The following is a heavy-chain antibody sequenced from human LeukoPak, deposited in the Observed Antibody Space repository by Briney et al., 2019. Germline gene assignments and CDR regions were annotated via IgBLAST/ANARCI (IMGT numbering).Heavy chain of an antibody. CDR2: IYYSGST. Sequence: SETLSLTCTVSGGSISSYYWSWIRQPPGKGLEWIGYIYYSGSTNYNPSLKSRVTISVDTSKNQFSLKLSSVTAADTAVYYCARLSGSYQVYYFDYWGQGTLVTVSS. J-gene: IGHJ4*02. V-gene: IGHV4-59*08. CDR1: GGSISSYY. CDR3: ARLSGSYQVYYFDY. D-gene: IGHD1-26*01.